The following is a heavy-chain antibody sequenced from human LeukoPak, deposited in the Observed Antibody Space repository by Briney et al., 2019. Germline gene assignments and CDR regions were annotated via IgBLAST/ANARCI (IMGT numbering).Heavy chain of an antibody. V-gene: IGHV4-34*01. CDR1: GGSFSGYY. J-gene: IGHJ4*02. Sequence: SETLSLTCAVYGGSFSGYYWSWIRQPPGKGLEWIGEINHSGSTNYNPSLKSRVTISVDTSKNQFSLKLSSVTAADTAVYYCAREDYYDSSGYSDCWGQGTLVTVSS. CDR2: INHSGST. D-gene: IGHD3-22*01. CDR3: AREDYYDSSGYSDC.